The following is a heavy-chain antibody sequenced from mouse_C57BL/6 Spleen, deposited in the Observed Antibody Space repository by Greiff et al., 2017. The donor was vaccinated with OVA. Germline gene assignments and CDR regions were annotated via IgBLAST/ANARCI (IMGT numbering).Heavy chain of an antibody. V-gene: IGHV1-78*01. D-gene: IGHD1-1*01. CDR1: GYTFTAHT. CDR2: IYPRDGST. J-gene: IGHJ1*03. Sequence: QVQLPQSDAELVKPGASVKISCKVSGYTFTAHTIHWMKQRPEQGLDWIGYIYPRDGSTKYNEKFKCTATLTADKSSSTAYMQLNSLTSEDSAVYVCARYGSSYEGYFDVWGTGTTVTVSS. CDR3: ARYGSSYEGYFDV.